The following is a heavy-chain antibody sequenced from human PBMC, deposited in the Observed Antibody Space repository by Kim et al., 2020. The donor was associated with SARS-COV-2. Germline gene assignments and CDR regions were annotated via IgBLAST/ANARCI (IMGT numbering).Heavy chain of an antibody. Sequence: NPSLKSRVTISVDTTKNQFSLKQTSVTAADTAVYYCARLPDYFGSGAFDYWGQGTLVTVSS. D-gene: IGHD3-10*01. J-gene: IGHJ4*02. V-gene: IGHV4-39*01. CDR3: ARLPDYFGSGAFDY.